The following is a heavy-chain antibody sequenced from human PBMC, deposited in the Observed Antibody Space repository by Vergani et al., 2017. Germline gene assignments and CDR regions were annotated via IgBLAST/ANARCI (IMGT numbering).Heavy chain of an antibody. CDR3: ARGETPRIPMVRGVIWWFDP. J-gene: IGHJ5*02. Sequence: QVQLVQSGPEVKKLGPPVKVSCKASGYTFTTYYYHWCQQAPGQGLEWMGWINPNRVGANYAQKFQGRVTRTRDTSISTAYMELSRLRSDDTAVYYCARGETPRIPMVRGVIWWFDPWGQGTLVTVSP. V-gene: IGHV1-2*03. CDR1: GYTFTTYY. CDR2: INPNRVGA. D-gene: IGHD3-10*01.